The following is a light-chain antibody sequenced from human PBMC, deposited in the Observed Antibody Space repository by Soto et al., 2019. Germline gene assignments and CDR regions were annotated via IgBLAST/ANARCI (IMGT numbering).Light chain of an antibody. V-gene: IGKV1-5*01. CDR3: QQRSNWPT. CDR1: QSISSW. J-gene: IGKJ1*01. CDR2: DAS. Sequence: DIQMTQSPSTLSASVGDRVTLSCRASQSISSWLAWYQQKPGKAPKLLIYDASSLESGVPSRFSGSGSGTEFTLTISSLQPDDFAVYYRQQRSNWPTFGQGTKVDIK.